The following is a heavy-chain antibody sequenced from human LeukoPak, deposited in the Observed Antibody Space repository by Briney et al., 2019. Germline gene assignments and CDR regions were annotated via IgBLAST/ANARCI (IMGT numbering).Heavy chain of an antibody. D-gene: IGHD5-18*01. Sequence: GGSLRLSCAASGFTFSRYALSWVRQAPGKGLEWVSAISGSGGNTYYADSVKGRFTISRDNSKNTLYLQMNSLRAEDTALYYCAKDRQGGDNYGLYHFDYWGQGTLVTVSS. V-gene: IGHV3-23*01. CDR2: ISGSGGNT. CDR1: GFTFSRYA. CDR3: AKDRQGGDNYGLYHFDY. J-gene: IGHJ4*02.